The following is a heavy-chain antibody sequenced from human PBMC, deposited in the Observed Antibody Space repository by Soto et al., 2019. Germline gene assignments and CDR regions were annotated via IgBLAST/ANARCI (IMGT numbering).Heavy chain of an antibody. J-gene: IGHJ2*01. CDR1: GFTFSSYA. D-gene: IGHD3-16*01. V-gene: IGHV3-30-3*01. Sequence: QVQLVESGGGVVQPGRSLRLSCAASGFTFSSYAMHWVRQVPGKGLEWVAVISYDGSNKYYADSVKGRFTISRDNSRTRWYLQMTGRKAEDTAGNYWAGPRWRNDSNWDYFVLWGGGPLVTV. CDR3: AGPRWRNDSNWDYFVL. CDR2: ISYDGSNK.